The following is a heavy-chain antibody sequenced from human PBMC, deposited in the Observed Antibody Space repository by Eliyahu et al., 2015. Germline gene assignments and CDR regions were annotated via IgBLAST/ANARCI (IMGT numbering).Heavy chain of an antibody. CDR2: ITPIFGTG. J-gene: IGHJ4*02. V-gene: IGHV1-69*01. D-gene: IGHD3-22*01. CDR1: GASFSYSA. CDR3: ARVPPDVDSSGYVDS. Sequence: QVQLVQSGAEVKKXGSSVRVSXKASGASFSYSAISWVRRAPGQGLEWLGGITPIFGTGNYAQKFRDRVTISADESTSTAFMQLSSLRSEDTAVYYCARVPPDVDSSGYVDSWGQGTLLIVSA.